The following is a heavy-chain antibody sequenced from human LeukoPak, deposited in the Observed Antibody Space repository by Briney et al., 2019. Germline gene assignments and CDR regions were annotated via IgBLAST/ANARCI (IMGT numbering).Heavy chain of an antibody. CDR2: IYTSGST. D-gene: IGHD4-17*01. V-gene: IGHV4-4*07. Sequence: PSETLSLTCTVSGGSISSYYWSWIRQPAGKGLEWIGRIYTSGSTNYNPSLKSRVTMSVDASKNQFSLKLSSVTAADTAVYYCAGRLRWLPFDYWGQGTLVTVSS. J-gene: IGHJ4*02. CDR1: GGSISSYY. CDR3: AGRLRWLPFDY.